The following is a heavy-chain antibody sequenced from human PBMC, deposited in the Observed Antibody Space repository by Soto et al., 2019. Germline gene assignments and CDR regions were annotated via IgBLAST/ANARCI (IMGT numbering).Heavy chain of an antibody. V-gene: IGHV1-46*01. D-gene: IGHD1-26*01. CDR1: GYTFTSYY. CDR3: ARGGGAGSGSYKFFFDY. J-gene: IGHJ4*02. CDR2: INASGGGT. Sequence: QVQLVQSGAEVKKPGASVKVSCKASGYTFTSYYIHWVRQAPGQGLEWMGIINASGGGTTYAQKFQGRVTMTRDTSTSTVDMELSRLRSEDTAVYYCARGGGAGSGSYKFFFDYWGQGTLVTVSS.